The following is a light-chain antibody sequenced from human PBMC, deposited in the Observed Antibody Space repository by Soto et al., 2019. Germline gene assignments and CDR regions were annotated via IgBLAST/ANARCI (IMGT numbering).Light chain of an antibody. J-gene: IGLJ3*02. CDR3: QSYDSSLSGWV. Sequence: QSVLTQPHSVSGAPGQRVSISFTGSSSNIGASSDAHWYQQLPGTAPKLLIYGNSNRPSGVPDRFSGSKSGTSASLAITGLQDEDEADYYCQSYDSSLSGWVFGGGTKLTVL. CDR2: GNS. CDR1: SSNIGASSD. V-gene: IGLV1-40*01.